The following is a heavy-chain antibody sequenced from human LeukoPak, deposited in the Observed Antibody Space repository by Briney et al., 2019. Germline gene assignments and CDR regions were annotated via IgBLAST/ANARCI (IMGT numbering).Heavy chain of an antibody. CDR3: ARGPLPDYYDSSGSLDY. CDR2: IYYSWST. D-gene: IGHD3-22*01. CDR1: GGSISSYH. V-gene: IGHV4-59*01. J-gene: IGHJ4*02. Sequence: PSETLSLTCTVSGGSISSYHWGWLRQPPGKGLEWIGYIYYSWSTNYNPSLKSRVTISVDPSKTPFSLKLSSVTAADTAVYYCARGPLPDYYDSSGSLDYWGQGTLVTVSS.